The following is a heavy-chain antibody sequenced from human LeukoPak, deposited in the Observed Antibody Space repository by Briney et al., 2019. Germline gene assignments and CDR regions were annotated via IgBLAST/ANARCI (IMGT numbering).Heavy chain of an antibody. D-gene: IGHD4-23*01. Sequence: GRSLRLSCAASVFTFSRYGMHWVRQAPGKGLEWVAVISYDGSNKYYADSVKGRFTISRDNSKNTLYLQMNSLRAEDTAVYYCAKVKRWVAHYLDYWGQGTLVTVSS. CDR1: VFTFSRYG. J-gene: IGHJ4*02. V-gene: IGHV3-30*18. CDR3: AKVKRWVAHYLDY. CDR2: ISYDGSNK.